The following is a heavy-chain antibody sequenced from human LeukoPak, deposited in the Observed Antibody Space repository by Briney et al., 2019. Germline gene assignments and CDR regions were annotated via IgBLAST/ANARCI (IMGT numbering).Heavy chain of an antibody. D-gene: IGHD3-10*01. J-gene: IGHJ4*02. CDR2: ISFDGSKD. V-gene: IGHV3-30-3*01. CDR1: GFTFSSYW. CDR3: ARDSDTFGALDY. Sequence: GGSLRLSCAASGFTFSSYWMSWVRQAPGKGLEWVAVISFDGSKDYFADSVKGRFTISRDNSKNTMYLHMNSLRLKDTAVYYCARDSDTFGALDYWGQGTLVTVSS.